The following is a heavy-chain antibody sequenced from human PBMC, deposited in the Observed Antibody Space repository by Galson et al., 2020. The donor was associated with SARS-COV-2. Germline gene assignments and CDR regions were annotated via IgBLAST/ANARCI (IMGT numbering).Heavy chain of an antibody. Sequence: GGSLRLSCAASGFNFRNAWMSWVRQAPGKGLEWIGRLKSETDGGTSDYAAPVTGRFTMSRDDSKNMLYLDMNGLKSEDTAKYYCTTGPVIVVVGSTASDIWGQGTMVIVSS. CDR1: GFNFRNAW. CDR3: TTGPVIVVVGSTASDI. D-gene: IGHD3-22*01. CDR2: LKSETDGGTS. V-gene: IGHV3-15*01. J-gene: IGHJ3*02.